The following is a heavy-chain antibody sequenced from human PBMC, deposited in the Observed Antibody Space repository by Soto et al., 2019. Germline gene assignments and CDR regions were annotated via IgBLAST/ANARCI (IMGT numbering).Heavy chain of an antibody. CDR3: AADPGGIVGG. D-gene: IGHD1-26*01. V-gene: IGHV1-58*01. CDR2: IVVGSGNT. Sequence: QMQLVQSGPEEKEPGTSVKVSCKASGLTFTSSAVQWVRQARGQRLEWIGWIVVGSGNTNYAQKVQERVTISRDMATSTVYMELSSMRSEDTAVYYCAADPGGIVGGWGQGTLVTVSS. CDR1: GLTFTSSA. J-gene: IGHJ4*02.